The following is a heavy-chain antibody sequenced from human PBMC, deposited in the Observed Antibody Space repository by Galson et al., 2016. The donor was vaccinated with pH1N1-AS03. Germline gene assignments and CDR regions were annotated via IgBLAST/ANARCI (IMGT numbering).Heavy chain of an antibody. D-gene: IGHD3-10*01. CDR2: IHTDGSRT. CDR3: ARVYYYGSAGSYSLDY. CDR1: GFAFSDFY. Sequence: SLRLSCAASGFAFSDFYMIWIRQAPGKGLEWVSHIHTDGSRTTYADSVKGRFTISRDNAKNTLYLQMSSLRAEDTAVYYCARVYYYGSAGSYSLDYWGQGTLVTVSS. J-gene: IGHJ4*02. V-gene: IGHV3-74*01.